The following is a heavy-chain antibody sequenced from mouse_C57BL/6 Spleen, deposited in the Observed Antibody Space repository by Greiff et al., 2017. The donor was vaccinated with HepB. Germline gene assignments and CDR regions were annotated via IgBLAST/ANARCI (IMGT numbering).Heavy chain of an antibody. D-gene: IGHD3-3*01. J-gene: IGHJ2*01. CDR1: GYTFTSYW. V-gene: IGHV1-69*01. CDR2: IDPSDSYT. CDR3: ARPGTAHYFDY. Sequence: QVQLQQPGAELVMPGASVKLSCKASGYTFTSYWMHWVKQRPGQGLEWIGEIDPSDSYTNYNQKFKGKSTLTVDKSSSTAYMQLSSLTSEDSAAYYCARPGTAHYFDYWGQGTTLTVSS.